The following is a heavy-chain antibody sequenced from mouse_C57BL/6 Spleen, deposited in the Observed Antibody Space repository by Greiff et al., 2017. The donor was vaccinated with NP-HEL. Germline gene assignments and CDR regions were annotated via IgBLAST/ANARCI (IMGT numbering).Heavy chain of an antibody. J-gene: IGHJ3*01. CDR1: GYTFTDYY. Sequence: VQLQQSGPELVKPGASVKISCKASGYTFTDYYMNWVKQSHGKSLEWIGDINPNNGGTSYNQKFKGKATLTVDKSSSTAYMELRSLTSEDSAVYYCARFPYSNYVRVWFAYWGQGTLVTVSA. CDR3: ARFPYSNYVRVWFAY. V-gene: IGHV1-26*01. D-gene: IGHD2-5*01. CDR2: INPNNGGT.